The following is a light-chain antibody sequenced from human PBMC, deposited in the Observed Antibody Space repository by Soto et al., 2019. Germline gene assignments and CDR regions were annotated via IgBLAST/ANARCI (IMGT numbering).Light chain of an antibody. J-gene: IGKJ5*01. CDR2: AAS. CDR1: QTISSY. Sequence: DIQMTQSPSSLSASIGDRVTITCRASQTISSYLNWYQQKPGKAPKLLIYAASSLQSGVPSRFSGSGSGTDFTLTISSLQPEDFATYYCQQRFNTPITFGQGTRLGLN. V-gene: IGKV1-39*01. CDR3: QQRFNTPIT.